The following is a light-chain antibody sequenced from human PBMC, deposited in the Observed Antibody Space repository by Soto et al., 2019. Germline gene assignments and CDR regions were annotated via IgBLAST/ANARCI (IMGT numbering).Light chain of an antibody. V-gene: IGKV1-9*01. CDR2: EKS. CDR1: QGIAHN. J-gene: IGKJ4*01. Sequence: DIQLTQSPSVLSASVGDRVSISCRASQGIAHNLNWYQQKPDRAPKLLIFEKSTLLYGVPSRFSGSGSGTEFTLTISSLQPEDFATYFCQQYSAPPHPFGGGTRVEIK. CDR3: QQYSAPPHP.